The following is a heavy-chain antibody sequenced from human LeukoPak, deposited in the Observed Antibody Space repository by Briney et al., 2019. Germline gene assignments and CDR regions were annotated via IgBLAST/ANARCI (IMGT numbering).Heavy chain of an antibody. CDR3: ARDPSSRYYDFWSGYPYYYYYYMDV. D-gene: IGHD3-3*01. CDR1: GFTFSSYW. V-gene: IGHV3-7*01. Sequence: GGSLRLSCAASGFTFSSYWMSWVRQAPGKGLEWVANIKQDGSEKYYVDSVKGRFTISRDNAKNSLYLQMNSLRAEDTAVYYCARDPSSRYYDFWSGYPYYYYYYMDVWGKGATVTVSS. CDR2: IKQDGSEK. J-gene: IGHJ6*03.